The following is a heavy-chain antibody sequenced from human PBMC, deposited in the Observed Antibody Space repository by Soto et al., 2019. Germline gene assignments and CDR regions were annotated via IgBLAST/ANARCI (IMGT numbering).Heavy chain of an antibody. D-gene: IGHD5-18*01. Sequence: ASVKVSCKASGYTFTSYGISWVRQAPGQGLEWMGWISAYNGNTNYAQELQGRVTMTTDTSTSTAYMELRSLRSDDTAVYYCARTWIQLWLQLVDYWGQGTLVTVSS. J-gene: IGHJ4*02. CDR3: ARTWIQLWLQLVDY. CDR2: ISAYNGNT. CDR1: GYTFTSYG. V-gene: IGHV1-18*01.